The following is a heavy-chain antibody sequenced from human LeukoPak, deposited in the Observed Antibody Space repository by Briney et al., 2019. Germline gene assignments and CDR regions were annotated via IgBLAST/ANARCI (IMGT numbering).Heavy chain of an antibody. V-gene: IGHV1-2*02. CDR3: AREGIAVAGTVDY. D-gene: IGHD6-19*01. CDR2: INPNSGGT. J-gene: IGHJ4*02. CDR1: GYAFTSYY. Sequence: ASVKVSCKASGYAFTSYYMHWVRQAPAQGLEWMGWINPNSGGTNYAQKFQGRVTMTRDTSISTAYMELSRLRSDDTAVYYCAREGIAVAGTVDYWGQGTLVTVSS.